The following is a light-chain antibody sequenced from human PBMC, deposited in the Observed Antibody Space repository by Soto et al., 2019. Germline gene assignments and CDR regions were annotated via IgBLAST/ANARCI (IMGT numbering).Light chain of an antibody. Sequence: QSALTQPASVSGSPGQSITISCTGTSSDVGGYNYVSWYQQHPGKAPKVMIYEVSNRPSGVSSRFSGSKSGNTASLTISGLQAEDEAGYYCSSYTSSNTGVFGTGTKVTVL. CDR3: SSYTSSNTGV. J-gene: IGLJ1*01. CDR2: EVS. CDR1: SSDVGGYNY. V-gene: IGLV2-14*01.